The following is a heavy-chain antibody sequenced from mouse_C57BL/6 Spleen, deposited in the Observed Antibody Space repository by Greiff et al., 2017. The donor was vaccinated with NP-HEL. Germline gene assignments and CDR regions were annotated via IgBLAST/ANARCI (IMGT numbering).Heavy chain of an antibody. CDR1: GFTFSSYA. J-gene: IGHJ2*01. CDR3: KREREGRNYFDY. V-gene: IGHV5-9-1*02. CDR2: ISSGGDYI. Sequence: DVQLVESGEGLVKPGGSLKLSCAASGFTFSSYAMSWVRQSPEKRLEWVAYISSGGDYIYYADTVKGRFTISRDNARNTLYLQMSSLKSEDTAKKNRKREREGRNYFDYWGQGTTLTVSS.